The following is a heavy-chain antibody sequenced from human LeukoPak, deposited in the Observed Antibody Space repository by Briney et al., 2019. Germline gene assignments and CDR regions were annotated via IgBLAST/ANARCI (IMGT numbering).Heavy chain of an antibody. CDR2: INPNSGGT. CDR1: GYTFTGYY. Sequence: GASVKVSCKASGYTFTGYYMHWVRQAPGQGLEWMGWINPNSGGTNYAQKFQGRVTMTRDTSISTAYMELSRLRSDDTAVYYCARDPVAVRGVIYRLGDYWGQGTLVTVSS. J-gene: IGHJ4*02. CDR3: ARDPVAVRGVIYRLGDY. D-gene: IGHD3-10*01. V-gene: IGHV1-2*02.